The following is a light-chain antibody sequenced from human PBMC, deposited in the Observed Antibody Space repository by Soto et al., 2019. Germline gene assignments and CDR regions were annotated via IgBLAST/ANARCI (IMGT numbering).Light chain of an antibody. CDR2: GVS. CDR3: QKYSAWPIT. Sequence: EVVMTQSPATLSVSPGERATLSCRASQSVSSNFLAWYQQKPGQAPRLLIYGVSIRATGIPARFSGSGSGTEFTLTISSLQSEDFAVYYCQKYSAWPITFGGGTKVEI. CDR1: QSVSSN. V-gene: IGKV3-15*01. J-gene: IGKJ4*01.